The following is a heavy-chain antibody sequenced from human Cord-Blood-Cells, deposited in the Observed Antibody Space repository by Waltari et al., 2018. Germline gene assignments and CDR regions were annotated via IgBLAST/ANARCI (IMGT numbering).Heavy chain of an antibody. CDR2: ISYDGSNK. Sequence: QVQLVESGGGVVQPGRSLRLSCAASGFTFSSYAMHWVRQAPGKGLEWVAVISYDGSNKYYADSVKGRFTISGDKSKNTLYLQMNSLRAEDTAVYYCARDEYSSSSGVDYWGQGTLVTVSS. V-gene: IGHV3-30-3*01. D-gene: IGHD6-6*01. CDR1: GFTFSSYA. J-gene: IGHJ4*02. CDR3: ARDEYSSSSGVDY.